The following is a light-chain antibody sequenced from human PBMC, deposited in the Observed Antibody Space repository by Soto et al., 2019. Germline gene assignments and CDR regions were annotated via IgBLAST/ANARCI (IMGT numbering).Light chain of an antibody. J-gene: IGLJ1*01. V-gene: IGLV1-44*01. CDR2: SNT. CDR3: AVGADSRNGCV. CDR1: SSNIGSNT. Sequence: QSVLTQPPSVSETPGQRVTISCSGSSSNIGSNTVNWYRQLPETAPKLLIYSNTQRPSGVPDRFSGSKSGTSASLAISVLHSEDEADSYCAVGADSRNGCVFGTGTKLTVL.